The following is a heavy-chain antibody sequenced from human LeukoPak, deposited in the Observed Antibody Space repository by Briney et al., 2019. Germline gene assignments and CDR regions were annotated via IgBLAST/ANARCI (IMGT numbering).Heavy chain of an antibody. J-gene: IGHJ4*02. V-gene: IGHV4-59*01. CDR1: GGSISAYY. CDR3: ARFGTSSSRFFDQ. D-gene: IGHD6-6*01. CDR2: IHYSGTT. Sequence: PSETLSLTCTVSGGSISAYYWSWIRQPPGKGLEWIGYIHYSGTTNYYPSLKSRVTIALDTSKNQFSLKLNSETAADTAVYYCARFGTSSSRFFDQWGQGTLVTVSS.